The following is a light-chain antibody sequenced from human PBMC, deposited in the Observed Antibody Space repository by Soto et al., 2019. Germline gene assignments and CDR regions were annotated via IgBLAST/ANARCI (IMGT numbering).Light chain of an antibody. CDR2: DAS. CDR1: QSISSW. V-gene: IGKV1-5*01. J-gene: IGKJ1*01. Sequence: DIQMTQSPSTLFASVGDRVTITCRASQSISSWLAWYQQKPGKAPKLLIYDASSLESGVPSRFSGSGSGTEFTLTISSLQPDDFATYYCQQYNSYSTFGQGTKV. CDR3: QQYNSYST.